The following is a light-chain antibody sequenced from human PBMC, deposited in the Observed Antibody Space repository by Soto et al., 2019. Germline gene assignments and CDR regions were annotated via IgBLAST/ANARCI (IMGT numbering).Light chain of an antibody. J-gene: IGLJ1*01. CDR2: EVT. V-gene: IGLV2-14*01. CDR3: SSYTSSSTYV. Sequence: QSALTQPASVSGSPGQAITISCAGTSSDVGGYNYVSWYQQHPGKAPKLMIYEVTNRPPGASNRFSGSKSGNTASLTISGLQAEDESDYYCSSYTSSSTYVFGTGTKRTVL. CDR1: SSDVGGYNY.